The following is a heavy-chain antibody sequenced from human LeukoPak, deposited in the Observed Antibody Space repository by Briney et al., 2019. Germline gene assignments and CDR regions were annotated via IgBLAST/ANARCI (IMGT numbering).Heavy chain of an antibody. CDR3: ARDASGYYYDPSYYFDY. J-gene: IGHJ4*02. V-gene: IGHV3-30-3*01. D-gene: IGHD3-22*01. Sequence: GGXLRLSCAASGFTFSSYAMHWVRQAPGKGLEXXAXISYDGSNKYYADSVKGRFTISRDNSKNTLYLQMNSLRAEDTAAYYCARDASGYYYDPSYYFDYWGQGTLVTVSS. CDR2: ISYDGSNK. CDR1: GFTFSSYA.